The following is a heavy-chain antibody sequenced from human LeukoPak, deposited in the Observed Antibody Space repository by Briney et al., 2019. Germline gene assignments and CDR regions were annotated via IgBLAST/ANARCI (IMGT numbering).Heavy chain of an antibody. CDR3: ARVDDY. Sequence: SETLSLTCTVSGDSVRRYYWNWIRQPPGKGLEWIGEINHRGNTNYNPSLKSRVSISIDTSKNQFSLNLNSVTAADTAVYYCARVDDYWGQGTLVTVSS. CDR1: GDSVRRYY. CDR2: INHRGNT. V-gene: IGHV4-34*01. J-gene: IGHJ4*02.